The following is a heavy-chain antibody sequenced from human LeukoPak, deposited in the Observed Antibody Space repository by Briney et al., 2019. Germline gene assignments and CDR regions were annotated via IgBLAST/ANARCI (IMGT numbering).Heavy chain of an antibody. D-gene: IGHD3-3*01. V-gene: IGHV5-51*01. CDR2: IYPGDSDT. J-gene: IGHJ6*03. Sequence: GESLKISCKGSGYSFTSYWIGWVRQMPGKGLEWMGIIYPGDSDTRYSPSFQGQVTISADKSISTAYLQWSSLKASDTAMYYCARQDSGTIFDYYYMDVWGKGTTVTVSS. CDR1: GYSFTSYW. CDR3: ARQDSGTIFDYYYMDV.